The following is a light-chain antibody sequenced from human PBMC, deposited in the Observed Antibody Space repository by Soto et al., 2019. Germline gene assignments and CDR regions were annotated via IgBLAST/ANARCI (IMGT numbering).Light chain of an antibody. Sequence: EIVITQAPGTLSLSPVERATLSCRASQSVRSSYLAWYQQKPGQAPSLLIYGASSRATGIPDRFSGSGSGTDFPLPLSILAPEDFAVYYCQQYRTFGQGTKVDIK. CDR2: GAS. CDR3: QQYRT. J-gene: IGKJ1*01. V-gene: IGKV3-20*01. CDR1: QSVRSSY.